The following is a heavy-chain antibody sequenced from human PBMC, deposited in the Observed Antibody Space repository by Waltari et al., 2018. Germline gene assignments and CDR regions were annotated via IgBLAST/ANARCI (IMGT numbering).Heavy chain of an antibody. CDR3: AKAERIMNTYGGVIALDY. J-gene: IGHJ4*02. CDR1: AFTFSSYA. D-gene: IGHD3-16*02. V-gene: IGHV3-23*01. Sequence: EVQLLEPGGGLVQPGGSLRLSCAASAFTFSSYAIRWVRPPPGQGLEWVTAISGSGSSKYSAGSVKSRFTITRDTSKNELSLQLNSLRVEDTAVYYCAKAERIMNTYGGVIALDYWGQGTLVTVSS. CDR2: ISGSGSSK.